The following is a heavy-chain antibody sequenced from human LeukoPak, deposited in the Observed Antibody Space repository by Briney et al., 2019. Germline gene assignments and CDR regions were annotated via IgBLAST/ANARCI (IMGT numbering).Heavy chain of an antibody. CDR1: GGSISNTNW. V-gene: IGHV4-4*02. J-gene: IGHJ4*02. Sequence: SETLSLTCGVSGGSISNTNWWSWVRQPPGQGLEWIGEISLTGLTHYNPSLESRVTVSLDKSENQLSLNLTSVTAADTAVYYCSRENGAFSPFGYWGQGTLVTVLS. CDR3: SRENGAFSPFGY. D-gene: IGHD2-8*01. CDR2: ISLTGLT.